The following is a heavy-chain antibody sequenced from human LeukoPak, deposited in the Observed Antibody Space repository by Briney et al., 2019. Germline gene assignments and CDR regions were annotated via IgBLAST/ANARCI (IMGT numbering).Heavy chain of an antibody. CDR2: ISAYNGNT. J-gene: IGHJ5*02. Sequence: ASVKVSCKASGYTFTSYGISWVRQAPGQGLEWMGWISAYNGNTNYAQKLQGRVTMTTDTSTSTAYMEVRSLRSDDTAVYYCARQDYSNYGNWFDPWGQGTLVTVSS. CDR1: GYTFTSYG. V-gene: IGHV1-18*01. CDR3: ARQDYSNYGNWFDP. D-gene: IGHD4-11*01.